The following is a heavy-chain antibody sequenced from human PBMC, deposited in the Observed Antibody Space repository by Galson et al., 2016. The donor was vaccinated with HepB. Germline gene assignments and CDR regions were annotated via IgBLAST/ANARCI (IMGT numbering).Heavy chain of an antibody. V-gene: IGHV4-39*01. D-gene: IGHD2-2*02. J-gene: IGHJ4*02. CDR3: ARQSIQWGHSDF. Sequence: SETLSLTCTVSGDSIISTSYYWAVIRQPPGKGLEWIGTIYYSGTTYYNPSVKSRLTLSVDTSQSQFSLRLNSVTAADTAVYFCARQSIQWGHSDFWGQGALITVSS. CDR1: GDSIISTSYY. CDR2: IYYSGTT.